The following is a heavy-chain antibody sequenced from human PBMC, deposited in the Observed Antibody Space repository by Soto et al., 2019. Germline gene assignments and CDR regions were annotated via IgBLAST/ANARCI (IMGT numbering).Heavy chain of an antibody. J-gene: IGHJ4*02. D-gene: IGHD6-6*01. CDR2: IYYSGST. Sequence: KPSETLSLTCTVSGGSISSYYWSWIRQPPGKGLEWIGYIYYSGSTNYNPSLKSRVTISVDTSKNHFSLKLSSVTAADTAVYYCARVTYSSSVIDYWGQGTLVTVSS. V-gene: IGHV4-59*01. CDR1: GGSISSYY. CDR3: ARVTYSSSVIDY.